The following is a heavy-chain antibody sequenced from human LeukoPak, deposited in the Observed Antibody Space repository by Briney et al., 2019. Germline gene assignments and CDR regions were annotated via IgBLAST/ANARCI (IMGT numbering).Heavy chain of an antibody. Sequence: PGGSLRLSCAASGFTFSSYGMHWVRQAPGKGLEWVAVISYDGSNKYYADSVKGRFTISRDNSKNTLYLQMNSLRAEDAAVYYCAKDPVEWGHNDYFDYWGQGTLVTVSS. CDR1: GFTFSSYG. V-gene: IGHV3-30*18. CDR3: AKDPVEWGHNDYFDY. CDR2: ISYDGSNK. J-gene: IGHJ4*02. D-gene: IGHD1-26*01.